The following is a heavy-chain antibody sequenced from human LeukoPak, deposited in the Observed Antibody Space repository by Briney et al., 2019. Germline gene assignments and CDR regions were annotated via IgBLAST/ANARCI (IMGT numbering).Heavy chain of an antibody. J-gene: IGHJ6*02. CDR3: ARDDLGDSSGYQPYYYGMDV. V-gene: IGHV3-30-3*01. CDR2: VSQDESNE. Sequence: GGSLRLSCAASGFTFSNYFMHWVRQVPGKGLEWVASVSQDESNELYADSVKGRFTISRDNSKNTLYLQMNSLRGEDTAVYYCARDDLGDSSGYQPYYYGMDVWGQGTTVTVSS. CDR1: GFTFSNYF. D-gene: IGHD3-22*01.